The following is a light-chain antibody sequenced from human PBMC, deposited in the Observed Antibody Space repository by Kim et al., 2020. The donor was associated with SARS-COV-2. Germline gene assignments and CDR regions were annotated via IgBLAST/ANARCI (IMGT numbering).Light chain of an antibody. V-gene: IGLV3-1*01. CDR1: KLGDKY. CDR3: QAWDSSTA. Sequence: SYELTQPPSVSVSPGQTASITCSGDKLGDKYACWYQQKPGQSPVLVIYQDSKRPSGIPERFSGSNSGNTATLTISGPQAMDEADYYCQAWDSSTAFGGGT. CDR2: QDS. J-gene: IGLJ3*02.